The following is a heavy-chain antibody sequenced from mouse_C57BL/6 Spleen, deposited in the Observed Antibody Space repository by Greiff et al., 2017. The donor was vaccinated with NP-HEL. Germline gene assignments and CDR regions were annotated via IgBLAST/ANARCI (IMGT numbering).Heavy chain of an antibody. J-gene: IGHJ4*01. CDR3: ARGGLYDGYYRAMDY. CDR1: GYTFTSYG. D-gene: IGHD2-3*01. V-gene: IGHV1-81*01. Sequence: VQLQQSGAELARPGASVKLSCKASGYTFTSYGISWVKQRTGQGLEWIGEIYPRSGNTYYNEKFKGKATLTADKSSSTAYMELRSLTSEDSAVYFCARGGLYDGYYRAMDYWGQGTSVTVSS. CDR2: IYPRSGNT.